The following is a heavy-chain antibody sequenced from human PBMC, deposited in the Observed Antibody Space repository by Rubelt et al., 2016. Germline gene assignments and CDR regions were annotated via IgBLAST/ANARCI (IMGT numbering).Heavy chain of an antibody. Sequence: QVQLVQSGAEVQKPGASVKISCKASGYTFTSSSIHWVRQAPGQRLEWMGWINAGNGNTKYSQKFQGRVTIPRDTSASTGYMELSSLRSEDTAVYYCARPGAEVTTQLDLWGQGTRVTVSA. CDR3: ARPGAEVTTQLDL. CDR1: GYTFTSSS. J-gene: IGHJ5*02. V-gene: IGHV1-3*01. CDR2: INAGNGNT. D-gene: IGHD4-17*01.